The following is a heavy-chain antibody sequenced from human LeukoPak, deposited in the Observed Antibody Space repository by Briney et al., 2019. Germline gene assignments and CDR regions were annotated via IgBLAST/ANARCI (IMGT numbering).Heavy chain of an antibody. V-gene: IGHV3-23*01. CDR3: AKGGRGAARFSGLDV. D-gene: IGHD6-6*01. Sequence: PGGSLRLSCAASGFTFSSCAMSWVRQAPGKGLEWVSTISGSGGSTYHADSVKGRFTIARDTSKNTLYLQMNSLRVDDTAVYYCAKGGRGAARFSGLDVWGQGTTVTVSS. J-gene: IGHJ6*02. CDR2: ISGSGGST. CDR1: GFTFSSCA.